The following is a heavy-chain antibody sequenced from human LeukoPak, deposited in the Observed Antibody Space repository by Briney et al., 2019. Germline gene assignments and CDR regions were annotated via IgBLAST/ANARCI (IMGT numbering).Heavy chain of an antibody. J-gene: IGHJ6*03. V-gene: IGHV1-2*02. CDR2: INPNSGVT. CDR1: GYTFTDYY. CDR3: ARVYGRGSDHGWYSSSWYPYYYYYYYMDV. Sequence: ASVTVSCKPSGYTFTDYYIHWVRQAPGQGLEWMGWINPNSGVTKYAQKFQGRVTMTRNTSISTAYMELSSLRSEDTAVYYCARVYGRGSDHGWYSSSWYPYYYYYYYMDVWGKGTTVTVSS. D-gene: IGHD6-13*01.